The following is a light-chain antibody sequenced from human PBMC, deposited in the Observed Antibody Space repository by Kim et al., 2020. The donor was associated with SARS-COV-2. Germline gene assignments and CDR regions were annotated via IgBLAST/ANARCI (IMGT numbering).Light chain of an antibody. V-gene: IGLV2-8*01. CDR1: IRGVGGYHY. Sequence: GQSVTIHCTGTIRGVGGYHYVSWYQQHPGKAPNLMIYEVSKRSSGVPDRFSGSQPGCTASLTVSRLQAEDEADYYCSSYAGSNNLVFGGGTQLTVL. CDR3: SSYAGSNNLV. CDR2: EVS. J-gene: IGLJ3*02.